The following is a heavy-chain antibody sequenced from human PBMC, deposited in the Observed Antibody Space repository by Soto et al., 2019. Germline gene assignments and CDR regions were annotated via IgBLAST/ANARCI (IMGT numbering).Heavy chain of an antibody. J-gene: IGHJ3*02. D-gene: IGHD5-12*01. CDR3: ARARLRAVYAFDI. Sequence: QVQLQESDAGLVKASQTLSLTCTVSGGSVSSGAYYWTWIRQRPGNGLEWVGNIYYSGSTYYSPSLKSRVSFLLDTSKNQFSRSLCSVTAADTAMYYCARARLRAVYAFDIWGQGTMVTVSS. V-gene: IGHV4-31*03. CDR1: GGSVSSGAYY. CDR2: IYYSGST.